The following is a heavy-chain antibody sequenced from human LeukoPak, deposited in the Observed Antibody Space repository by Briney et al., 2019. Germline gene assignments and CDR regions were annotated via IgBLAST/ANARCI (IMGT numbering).Heavy chain of an antibody. J-gene: IGHJ5*02. D-gene: IGHD6-6*01. CDR3: ARTTRLGSSSWFDP. CDR2: IYYSGST. V-gene: IGHV4-59*01. CDR1: GGSISSYY. Sequence: SETLSLTCTVSGGSISSYYWSWIRQPPGKGLEWIGYIYYSGSTNYNPSLKSRVTISVDTSKNQFSLKLSSVTAADTAVYYCARTTRLGSSSWFDPWGQGTLVTVSS.